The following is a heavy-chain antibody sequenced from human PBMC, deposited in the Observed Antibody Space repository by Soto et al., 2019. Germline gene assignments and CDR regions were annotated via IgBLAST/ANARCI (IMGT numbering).Heavy chain of an antibody. V-gene: IGHV4-59*01. D-gene: IGHD4-17*01. CDR2: IYYSGST. Sequence: SETLSLTCTVSGDSISRNYWTWIRQSPGKGLEWIGHIYYSGSTKYNPSLKSRVIISIDTSKNQFSLRLTSVTAADTATYYCAIIGGDYGSNNWIDPWGQGALVTVS. CDR1: GDSISRNY. CDR3: AIIGGDYGSNNWIDP. J-gene: IGHJ5*02.